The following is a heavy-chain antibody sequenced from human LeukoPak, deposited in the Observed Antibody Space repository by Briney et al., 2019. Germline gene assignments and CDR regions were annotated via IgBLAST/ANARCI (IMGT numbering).Heavy chain of an antibody. Sequence: GGSLRLSCAASGFTFSSYEMNWVRQAPGKGLEWVALTSYDGSYNYYTDSVKGRFSVSRDNSKNTLYLQMNSLRAEDTAVYYCAKDPMIVVVIGAFDIWGQGTMVTVSS. V-gene: IGHV3-30*04. J-gene: IGHJ3*02. D-gene: IGHD3-22*01. CDR3: AKDPMIVVVIGAFDI. CDR2: TSYDGSYN. CDR1: GFTFSSYE.